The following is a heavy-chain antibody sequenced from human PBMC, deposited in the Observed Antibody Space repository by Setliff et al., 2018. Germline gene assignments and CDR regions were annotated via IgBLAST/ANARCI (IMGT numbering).Heavy chain of an antibody. D-gene: IGHD2-21*02. CDR2: ISNSGGSA. CDR1: GFTFSSYW. V-gene: IGHV3-23*01. Sequence: GGSLRLSCTASGFTFSSYWMKWVRQAPGKGLEWVSRISNSGGSANYVDSVKGRFTISRDNSKNTLYLQLNSLRAEDTAVYYCARCTGGDCYLDAFDIWGQGTMVT. J-gene: IGHJ3*02. CDR3: ARCTGGDCYLDAFDI.